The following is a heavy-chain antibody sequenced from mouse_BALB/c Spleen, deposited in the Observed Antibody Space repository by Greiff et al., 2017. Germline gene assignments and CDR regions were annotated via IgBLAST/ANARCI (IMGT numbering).Heavy chain of an antibody. J-gene: IGHJ4*01. CDR2: IWGDGST. CDR1: GFSLTGYG. Sequence: VKLMESGPGLVAPSQSLSITCTVSGFSLTGYGVNWVRQPPGKGLEWLGMIWGDGSTDYNSALKSRLSISKDNSKSQVFLKMNSLQTDDTARYYCAREGKSVRGDAMDYWGQGTSVTVSS. V-gene: IGHV2-6-7*01. CDR3: AREGKSVRGDAMDY. D-gene: IGHD2-14*01.